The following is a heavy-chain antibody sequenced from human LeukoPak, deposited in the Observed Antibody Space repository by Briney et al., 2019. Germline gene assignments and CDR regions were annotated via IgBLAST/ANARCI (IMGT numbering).Heavy chain of an antibody. Sequence: SETLSLTCTVSGGSISSYYWSWIRQPPGKGLEWIGYIYYSGSTNYNPSLKSRVTISVDTSKNQFSLKLSSVTAADTAVYYCARSYDRFPPLVDYWGQGTLVTVSS. CDR3: ARSYDRFPPLVDY. CDR2: IYYSGST. CDR1: GGSISSYY. D-gene: IGHD3-22*01. J-gene: IGHJ4*02. V-gene: IGHV4-59*01.